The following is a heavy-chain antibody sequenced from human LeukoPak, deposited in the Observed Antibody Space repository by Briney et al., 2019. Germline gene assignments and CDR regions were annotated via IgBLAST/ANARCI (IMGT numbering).Heavy chain of an antibody. CDR1: GGSFSGYY. D-gene: IGHD3-16*01. Sequence: PSETLSLTCAVYGGSFSGYYWSWIRQPPGKGLEWIGEINHSGSTNYNPSLKSRVTISVDTSKNQFSLKLSSVTAADTAVYYCARFYGYVWGSYIYWGQGTLVTVSS. CDR2: INHSGST. V-gene: IGHV4-34*01. J-gene: IGHJ4*02. CDR3: ARFYGYVWGSYIY.